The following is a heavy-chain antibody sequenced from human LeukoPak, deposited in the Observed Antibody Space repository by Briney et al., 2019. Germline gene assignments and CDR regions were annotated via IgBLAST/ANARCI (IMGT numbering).Heavy chain of an antibody. J-gene: IGHJ3*02. V-gene: IGHV3-33*08. CDR2: IWYDGRNK. D-gene: IGHD3-16*02. CDR3: ARVNRGDAFDI. Sequence: GGSLRLSCAASGFTFPSYAMNWVRQAPGKGLEWVAVIWYDGRNKFYADSLKGRFTISRDNSKNTLYLQMNSLRAEDTAVYYCARVNRGDAFDIWGQGTLVTVSS. CDR1: GFTFPSYA.